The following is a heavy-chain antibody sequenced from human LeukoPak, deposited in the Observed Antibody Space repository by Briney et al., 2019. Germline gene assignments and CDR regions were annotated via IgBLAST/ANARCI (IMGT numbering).Heavy chain of an antibody. CDR1: GGSFSGYY. J-gene: IGHJ6*04. V-gene: IGHV4-34*01. Sequence: SETLSLTCAVYGGSFSGYYWSWTRQPPGKGLEWIGEINHSGSTNYNPSLKSRVTISVDTSKNQFSLKLSSVTAADTAVYYCARVVGRMDVWGKGTTVTVSS. CDR2: INHSGST. CDR3: ARVVGRMDV.